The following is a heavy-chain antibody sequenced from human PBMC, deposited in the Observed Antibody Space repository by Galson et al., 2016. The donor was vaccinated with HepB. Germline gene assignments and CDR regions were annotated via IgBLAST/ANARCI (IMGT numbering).Heavy chain of an antibody. V-gene: IGHV3-53*01. D-gene: IGHD2-21*01. CDR1: GFIVSSNY. CDR2: LYASGKT. J-gene: IGHJ4*02. CDR3: TRGWIREYSSGNGGGNGGDH. Sequence: SLRLSCAASGFIVSSNYMNWVRPAPGNGLEWVSVLYASGKTYYADSVKGRFTISRDNSKNILFLQMNSLRAEDTAVYYCTRGWIREYSSGNGGGNGGDHWGQGTLVTVSS.